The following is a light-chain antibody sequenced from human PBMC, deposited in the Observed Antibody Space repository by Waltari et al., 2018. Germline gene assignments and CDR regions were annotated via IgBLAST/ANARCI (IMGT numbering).Light chain of an antibody. V-gene: IGLV1-36*01. CDR1: SSNTGNYA. Sequence: QSVLTQPPSVSEAPRPRVTISCSGSSSNTGNYAVHCYKQLPGKAPKLLIYSNDVLSSGVSDRFSGSKSGSSASLVISGLQSEDEADYYCATWDDSLNGPVFGGGTKVTVL. CDR2: SND. CDR3: ATWDDSLNGPV. J-gene: IGLJ2*01.